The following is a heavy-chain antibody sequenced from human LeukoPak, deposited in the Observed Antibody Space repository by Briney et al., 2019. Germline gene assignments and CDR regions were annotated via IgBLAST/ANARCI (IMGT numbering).Heavy chain of an antibody. D-gene: IGHD3-22*01. J-gene: IGHJ1*01. CDR3: ARSLHYYDNSGLFIQN. Sequence: GASVKVSCKASGYTFTRYGFSWVRQAPGQGLEWMGWISSNNGNTKYAQKLQGRVTMTADTTTSTAYMELRSLRSDDTAVYYCARSLHYYDNSGLFIQNWGQGTLVTVSS. CDR1: GYTFTRYG. CDR2: ISSNNGNT. V-gene: IGHV1-18*01.